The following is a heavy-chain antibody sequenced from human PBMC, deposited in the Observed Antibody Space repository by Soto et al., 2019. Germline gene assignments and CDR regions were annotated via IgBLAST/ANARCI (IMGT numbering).Heavy chain of an antibody. CDR3: SAAKPPYYYYGMDV. D-gene: IGHD2-2*01. J-gene: IGHJ6*02. CDR1: GFTFSSYA. CDR2: ISGSGGST. Sequence: GSLRLSCAASGFTFSSYAMSWVRQAPGKGLEWVSAISGSGGSTYYADSVKGRFTISRDNSKNTLYLQMNSLRAEDTAVYYASAAKPPYYYYGMDVWGQGTTVTVSS. V-gene: IGHV3-23*01.